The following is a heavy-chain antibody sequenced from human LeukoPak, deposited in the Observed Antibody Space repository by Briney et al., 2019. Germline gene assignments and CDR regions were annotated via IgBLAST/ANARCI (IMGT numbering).Heavy chain of an antibody. Sequence: AVKVSCKASGGTFSSYAISWVRQAPGQGLEWMGGIIPIFGTANYAQKFQGRVTITADESTSTAYMELSSLRSEDTAVYYCARDPRGSSSWNYYYYMDVWGKGTTVTVSS. CDR3: ARDPRGSSSWNYYYYMDV. CDR2: IIPIFGTA. D-gene: IGHD6-13*01. J-gene: IGHJ6*03. V-gene: IGHV1-69*13. CDR1: GGTFSSYA.